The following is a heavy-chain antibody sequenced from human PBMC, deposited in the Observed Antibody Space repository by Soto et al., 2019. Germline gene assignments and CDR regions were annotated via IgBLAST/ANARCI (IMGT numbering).Heavy chain of an antibody. Sequence: GGSLRLSCAASGFTLSSYAMSWVRQAPGKGLEWVSAISGSGGSAYYADSVKGRFTISRDNSKNTLYLQMNSLRAEDTAVYYCAKDRFMITFGGVIVKSRPDAFAIRGQGTMVTGSS. V-gene: IGHV3-23*01. CDR2: ISGSGGSA. CDR3: AKDRFMITFGGVIVKSRPDAFAI. D-gene: IGHD3-16*02. CDR1: GFTLSSYA. J-gene: IGHJ3*02.